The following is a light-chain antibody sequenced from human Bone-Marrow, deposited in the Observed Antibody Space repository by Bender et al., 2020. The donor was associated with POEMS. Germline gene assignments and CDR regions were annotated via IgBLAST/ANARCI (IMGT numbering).Light chain of an antibody. Sequence: QTVVTQEPSLTVSPGGTVTLTCALSTGAVTTGYSATWFQQKPGQPLRTLICSTSQKHSWTPARFSGSLLGGKAALTLSGVQPEDEAEYYCLLYFGTSWVFGGGTKLTVL. CDR2: STS. J-gene: IGLJ3*02. V-gene: IGLV7-43*01. CDR1: TGAVTTGYS. CDR3: LLYFGTSWV.